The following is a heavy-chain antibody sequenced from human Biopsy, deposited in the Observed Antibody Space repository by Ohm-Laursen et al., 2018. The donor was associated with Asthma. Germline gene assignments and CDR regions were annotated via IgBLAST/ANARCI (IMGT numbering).Heavy chain of an antibody. J-gene: IGHJ4*02. Sequence: SLRLSCAASGFTFSSYGMHWVRQAPGKGLEWGAVISYDGSNKYYADSVKGRFTISRDNSKNTLYLQMNSLRAEDTAVYYCASQSSGPDFWSGYYYFDYWGQGTLVTVSS. CDR2: ISYDGSNK. CDR3: ASQSSGPDFWSGYYYFDY. V-gene: IGHV3-30*03. CDR1: GFTFSSYG. D-gene: IGHD3-3*01.